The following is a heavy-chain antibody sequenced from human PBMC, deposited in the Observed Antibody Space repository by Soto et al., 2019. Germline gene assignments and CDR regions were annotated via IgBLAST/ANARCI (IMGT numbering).Heavy chain of an antibody. Sequence: EVQLVESGGGLVHPGGSLRLSCAASGFDFSNYIMNWVRQAPGKGLEWLSYISGSSTTILYADSVKGRFTVSRDNAKNSLYLQMNSLRAADTAVYYCARLVAYWGQGTLVTVSS. CDR3: ARLVAY. V-gene: IGHV3-48*01. D-gene: IGHD5-12*01. CDR2: ISGSSTTI. CDR1: GFDFSNYI. J-gene: IGHJ4*02.